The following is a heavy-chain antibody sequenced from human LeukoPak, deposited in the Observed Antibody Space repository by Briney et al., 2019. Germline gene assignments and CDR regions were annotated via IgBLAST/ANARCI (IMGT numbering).Heavy chain of an antibody. CDR1: GFTFSNFA. D-gene: IGHD3-3*01. V-gene: IGHV3-30*04. CDR3: ARGSGYFDH. CDR2: ISPDENLQ. Sequence: GTSLRLSCVASGFTFSNFAMHLVRQAPGKGLEWVTLISPDENLQNSADSVKGRFTISRDNSRNILFLQMSSLRPEDTAVYYCARGSGYFDHWGQGTLLTVSS. J-gene: IGHJ4*02.